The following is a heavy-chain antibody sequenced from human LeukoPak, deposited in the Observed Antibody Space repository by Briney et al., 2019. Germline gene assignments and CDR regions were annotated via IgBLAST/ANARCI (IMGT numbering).Heavy chain of an antibody. Sequence: GASVKISCKASGYTFTSYGVSWVRQAPGQGLEWMGWISAYNGNTNYAQKLQGRVTMTTDTSTGTAYMELRSLRSDDTAVYYCARDRDILTGYYMFDYWGQGTLVTVSS. CDR3: ARDRDILTGYYMFDY. D-gene: IGHD3-9*01. J-gene: IGHJ4*02. CDR1: GYTFTSYG. CDR2: ISAYNGNT. V-gene: IGHV1-18*01.